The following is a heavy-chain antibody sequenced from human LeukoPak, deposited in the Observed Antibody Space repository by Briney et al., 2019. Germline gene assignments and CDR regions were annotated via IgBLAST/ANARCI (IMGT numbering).Heavy chain of an antibody. D-gene: IGHD4-23*01. Sequence: PSETLSLTCAVSGGSISSGGYSWSWIRQPPGKGLEWIGYIYHSGSTYYNPSLKSRVTISVDRSKNQFSLKLSSVTAADTAVYYCARAVTPRLYYFDYWGQGTLVTVSS. CDR2: IYHSGST. CDR3: ARAVTPRLYYFDY. CDR1: GGSISSGGYS. V-gene: IGHV4-30-2*01. J-gene: IGHJ4*02.